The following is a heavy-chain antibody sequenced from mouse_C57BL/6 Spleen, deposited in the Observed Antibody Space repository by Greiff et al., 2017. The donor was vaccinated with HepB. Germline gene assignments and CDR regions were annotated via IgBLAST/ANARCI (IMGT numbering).Heavy chain of an antibody. D-gene: IGHD2-4*01. V-gene: IGHV1-26*01. CDR2: INPNNGGT. Sequence: EVQLQQSGPELVKPGASVKISCKASGYTFTDYYMNWVKQSHGKSLEWIGDINPNNGGTSYNQKFKGKATLTVDKSSSTAYMELRSLTSEDSAVYYCARTGVYYDPLDYWGQGTTLTVSS. CDR3: ARTGVYYDPLDY. CDR1: GYTFTDYY. J-gene: IGHJ2*01.